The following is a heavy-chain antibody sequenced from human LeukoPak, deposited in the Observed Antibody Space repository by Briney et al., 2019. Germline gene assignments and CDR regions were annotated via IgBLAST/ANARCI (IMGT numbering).Heavy chain of an antibody. J-gene: IGHJ5*02. CDR2: LIPILGIA. CDR1: GGTFSSYA. CDR3: ARVNPDGNWFDP. V-gene: IGHV1-69*04. Sequence: SVKVSCKASGGTFSSYAISWVRQAPGQGLEWMGRLIPILGIANHAQKFQGRVTITADKSTSTAYMELSSLRSEDTAVYYCARVNPDGNWFDPWAQGTLVTVSS.